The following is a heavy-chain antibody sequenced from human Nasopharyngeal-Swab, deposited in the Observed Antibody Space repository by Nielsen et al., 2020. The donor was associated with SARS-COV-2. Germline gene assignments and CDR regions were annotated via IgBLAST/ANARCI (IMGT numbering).Heavy chain of an antibody. Sequence: GGSLTLSCAASGFTFSSYSMNWVRQAPGKGLEWVSSISSSSSYIYYADSVKGRFTISRDNANNSLYLQMNSLRAEDTAVYYCARGVAAADLDYWGQGTLVTVSS. J-gene: IGHJ4*02. D-gene: IGHD6-13*01. CDR2: ISSSSSYI. V-gene: IGHV3-21*01. CDR3: ARGVAAADLDY. CDR1: GFTFSSYS.